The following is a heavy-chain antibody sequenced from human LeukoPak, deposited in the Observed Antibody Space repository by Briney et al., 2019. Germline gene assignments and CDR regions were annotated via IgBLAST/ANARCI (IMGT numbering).Heavy chain of an antibody. J-gene: IGHJ4*02. CDR3: AREDTSWYRDYFDY. CDR2: IYSGGST. CDR1: EFSVGSNY. D-gene: IGHD2-2*01. Sequence: GGSLRLSCAASEFSVGSNYMTWVRQAPGKGLEWVSLIYSGGSTYYADSVKGRFTISRDNSKNTLYLQMNSLRAEDTAVYYCAREDTSWYRDYFDYWGQGTLVTVSS. V-gene: IGHV3-66*01.